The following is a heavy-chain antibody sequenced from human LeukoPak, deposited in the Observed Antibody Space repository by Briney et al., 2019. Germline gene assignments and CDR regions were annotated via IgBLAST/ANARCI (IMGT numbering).Heavy chain of an antibody. CDR1: GYTFTGYY. CDR3: ARVHGDYELDY. Sequence: ASVKVSCKASGYTFTGYYMHWVRQAPGQGLEWMGWINPNSGGTNYAQKFQGRVTMTRDTSISTAYMEPGRLRSDDTAVYYCARVHGDYELDYWGQGTLVTVSS. D-gene: IGHD4-17*01. CDR2: INPNSGGT. J-gene: IGHJ4*02. V-gene: IGHV1-2*02.